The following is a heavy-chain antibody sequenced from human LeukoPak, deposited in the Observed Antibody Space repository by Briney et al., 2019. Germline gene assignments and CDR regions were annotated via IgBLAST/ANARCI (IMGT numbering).Heavy chain of an antibody. Sequence: PGGSLRLSCAASGFTFSSYWMSWVRQAPGKGLEWVANIKQDGSEKYYVDSVKGRFTISRDNAKNSLYLQMNSLRAEDTAVYYCASNYYDSSGYYDHRFDYWGQETLVTVSS. J-gene: IGHJ4*02. CDR3: ASNYYDSSGYYDHRFDY. V-gene: IGHV3-7*01. D-gene: IGHD3-22*01. CDR2: IKQDGSEK. CDR1: GFTFSSYW.